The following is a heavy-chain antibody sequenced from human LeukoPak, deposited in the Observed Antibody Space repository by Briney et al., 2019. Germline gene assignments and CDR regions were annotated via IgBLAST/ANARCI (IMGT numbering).Heavy chain of an antibody. V-gene: IGHV4-39*01. D-gene: IGHD6-19*01. Sequence: SETLSLTCTVSGGSISISSYYWGWIRQPPGNGLEWIESIYYSGSTYYNPSLKSRVTISVDTSKNQFSLKLSSVTAADTAVYYCASGPQQSLVLGPVDYWGQGTLVTVSS. J-gene: IGHJ4*02. CDR3: ASGPQQSLVLGPVDY. CDR2: IYYSGST. CDR1: GGSISISSYY.